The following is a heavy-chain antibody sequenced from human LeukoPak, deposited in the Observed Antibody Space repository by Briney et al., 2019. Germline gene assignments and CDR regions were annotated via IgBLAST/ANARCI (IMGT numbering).Heavy chain of an antibody. CDR1: GFTFSSYE. CDR2: ISSSGSTI. V-gene: IGHV3-48*03. J-gene: IGHJ4*02. CDR3: AKVDYYDSSGPIDY. D-gene: IGHD3-22*01. Sequence: PGGSLRLSCAASGFTFSSYEMNWVRQAPGKGLEWVSYISSSGSTIYYADSVKGRFTISRDNSKNTLYLQMNSLRAEDTAVYYCAKVDYYDSSGPIDYWGQGTLVTVSS.